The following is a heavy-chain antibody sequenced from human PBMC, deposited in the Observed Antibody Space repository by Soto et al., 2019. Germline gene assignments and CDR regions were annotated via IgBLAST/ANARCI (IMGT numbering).Heavy chain of an antibody. V-gene: IGHV1-2*04. CDR1: GYTFTGYY. CDR2: INPNSGGT. D-gene: IGHD3-10*01. Sequence: ASVKVSCKASGYTFTGYYMHWVRQAPGQGLEWMGWINPNSGGTNYAQKFQGWVTMTRDTSISTAYMELSRLRSDDTAVYYCARDGGSGHDADYYYYYGMDVWGQGTTVTVSS. J-gene: IGHJ6*02. CDR3: ARDGGSGHDADYYYYYGMDV.